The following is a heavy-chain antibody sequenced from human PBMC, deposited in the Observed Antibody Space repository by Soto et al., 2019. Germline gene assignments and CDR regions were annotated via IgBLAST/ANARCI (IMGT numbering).Heavy chain of an antibody. CDR3: ARVHCISTSCYAPTYWFDP. CDR1: GGSISSGDYY. CDR2: IYYSGST. V-gene: IGHV4-30-4*01. Sequence: SETLSLTCTVSGGSISSGDYYWSWIRQPPGKGLEWIGYIYYSGSTYYNPSLKSRVTISVDTSKNQFSLKLSSVTAADTAVYYCARVHCISTSCYAPTYWFDPWGQGTLVTVS. D-gene: IGHD2-2*01. J-gene: IGHJ5*02.